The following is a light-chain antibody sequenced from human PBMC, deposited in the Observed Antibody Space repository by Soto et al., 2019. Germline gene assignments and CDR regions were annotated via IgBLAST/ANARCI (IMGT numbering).Light chain of an antibody. Sequence: EIVLTQSPGTLSLSPGERATLSCRASQSVNSNYLAWYQQKPGQAPRLLFSGASSRATGIPDRFSGSGSGGDFPPTITRLEAGGFGVDFCQDYGGPPLTVRQGTTVEMK. CDR3: QDYGGPPLT. CDR2: GAS. CDR1: QSVNSNY. J-gene: IGKJ1*01. V-gene: IGKV3-20*01.